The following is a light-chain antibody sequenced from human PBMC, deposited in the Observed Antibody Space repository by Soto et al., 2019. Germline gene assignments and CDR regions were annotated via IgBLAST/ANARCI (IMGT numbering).Light chain of an antibody. V-gene: IGKV1-5*01. CDR2: DAS. CDR1: QSFNNW. Sequence: DIQMTQSPSTLSASVGDRVTITCRASQSFNNWLAWDQQNPGKAPKLLIYDASTLQSGVPSRFSGSVSGTEFTLAISRLQPDDFATYYCQKSDGYFGQGTRLEIK. J-gene: IGKJ2*01. CDR3: QKSDGY.